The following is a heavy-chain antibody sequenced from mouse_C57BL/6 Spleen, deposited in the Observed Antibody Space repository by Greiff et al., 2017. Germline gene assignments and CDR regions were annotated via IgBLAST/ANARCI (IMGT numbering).Heavy chain of an antibody. D-gene: IGHD2-4*01. J-gene: IGHJ4*01. V-gene: IGHV1-72*01. CDR1: GYTFTSYW. CDR2: IDPNCGGT. Sequence: QVQLQQSGAELVKPAASVKLSCKASGYTFTSYWMRWVKQRPGRGLAWIGRIDPNCGGTKYNEKFKSQATLTVDKPSSTAYMQLSSLTSEDSAVYYCARGVGRYDYDGAMDYWGQGTSVTVSS. CDR3: ARGVGRYDYDGAMDY.